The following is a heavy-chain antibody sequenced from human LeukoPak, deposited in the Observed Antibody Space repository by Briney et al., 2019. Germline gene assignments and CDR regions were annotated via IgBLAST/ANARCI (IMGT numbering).Heavy chain of an antibody. D-gene: IGHD5-12*01. CDR3: ARSYDPYGMDV. V-gene: IGHV1-18*01. Sequence: GESLKISCKASGYTFTSYGISWVRQAPGQGLEWMGWISAYNGNTNYAQKLQGRVTMTTDTSTSTAYMELRSLRSDDTAVYYCARSYDPYGMDVWGQGTTVTVSS. CDR2: ISAYNGNT. J-gene: IGHJ6*02. CDR1: GYTFTSYG.